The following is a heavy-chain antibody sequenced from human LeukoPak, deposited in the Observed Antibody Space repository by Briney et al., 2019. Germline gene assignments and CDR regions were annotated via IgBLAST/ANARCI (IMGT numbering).Heavy chain of an antibody. Sequence: GGSLRLSCAAPGFTFSNYWMHWVRQAPDKGLMWVSRIRTDGDTSYADSGRGRFTITRDNSKNTQDLQMNSLRVDDTAGYYCARDARVGDPLDYWGQGTLVTVSS. V-gene: IGHV3-74*01. J-gene: IGHJ4*02. D-gene: IGHD4-17*01. CDR1: GFTFSNYW. CDR2: IRTDGDT. CDR3: ARDARVGDPLDY.